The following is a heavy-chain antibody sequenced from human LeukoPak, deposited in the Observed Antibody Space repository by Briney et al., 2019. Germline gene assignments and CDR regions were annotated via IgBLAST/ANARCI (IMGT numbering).Heavy chain of an antibody. CDR3: ARAAYDSSLDY. CDR1: GFTFSNYW. V-gene: IGHV3-7*01. J-gene: IGHJ4*02. Sequence: GGSLRLSCAASGFTFSNYWMSWVRQAPGKGLEWVANIKQDGTEKYYVDSVKGRFTISRDNGKNSLYLQMNSLRAEDTAVYYCARAAYDSSLDYWGQGTLVTVSS. D-gene: IGHD3-22*01. CDR2: IKQDGTEK.